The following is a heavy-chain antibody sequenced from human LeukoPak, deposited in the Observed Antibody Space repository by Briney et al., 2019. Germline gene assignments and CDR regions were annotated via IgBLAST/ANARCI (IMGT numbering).Heavy chain of an antibody. D-gene: IGHD6-19*01. CDR2: IYYSGGT. CDR3: ARSRSSGWPFPDY. Sequence: SETLSLTCTVSGGSISRYYWSCIRQRPGEGVECIGYIYYSGGTNYNPSLKSRLTISVDTSKNQFSLKLSSVTAADTAVYYCARSRSSGWPFPDYWGQGTLVTVSS. V-gene: IGHV4-59*01. J-gene: IGHJ4*02. CDR1: GGSISRYY.